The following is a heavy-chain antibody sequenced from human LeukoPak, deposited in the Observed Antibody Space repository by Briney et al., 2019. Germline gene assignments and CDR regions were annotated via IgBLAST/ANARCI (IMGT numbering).Heavy chain of an antibody. CDR3: ARAFPTGIAAAGTGY. V-gene: IGHV3-21*01. CDR2: ISSSSSYI. Sequence: PGGSLRLSCAASGFTFSSYSMNWVRQAPGKGLEWVSSISSSSSYIYYADSVKGRFTISRDNAKNSLYLQMNSLRAEDTAVYYCARAFPTGIAAAGTGYWGQGTLVTVSS. CDR1: GFTFSSYS. D-gene: IGHD6-13*01. J-gene: IGHJ4*02.